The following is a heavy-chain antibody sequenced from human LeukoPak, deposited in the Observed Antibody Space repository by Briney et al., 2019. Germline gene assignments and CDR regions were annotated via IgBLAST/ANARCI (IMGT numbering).Heavy chain of an antibody. CDR1: GFTFSSYE. J-gene: IGHJ6*03. V-gene: IGHV3-48*03. Sequence: GGSLRLSCAASGFTFSSYEMNWVRQAPGKGLEWVSYISSSGSTIYYADSVKGRFTISRDNAKNSLYLQMNSLRAEDTAVYYCARVAVGSGRYYYYMDVWGKGTTVTISS. D-gene: IGHD3-10*01. CDR2: ISSSGSTI. CDR3: ARVAVGSGRYYYYMDV.